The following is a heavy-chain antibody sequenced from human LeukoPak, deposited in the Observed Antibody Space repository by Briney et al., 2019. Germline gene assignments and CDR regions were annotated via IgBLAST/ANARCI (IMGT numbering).Heavy chain of an antibody. D-gene: IGHD4-17*01. V-gene: IGHV3-73*01. CDR3: TGQPNYGDYPY. Sequence: GGSLRLSCAASGFTFSGSTMHWVRQASGKGLEWVGRIRSKTSNYATAYTASVKGRFTISRDDSNNTTYPQMNILKTEDTAVYYCTGQPNYGDYPYWGQGTLVTVSS. J-gene: IGHJ4*02. CDR2: IRSKTSNYAT. CDR1: GFTFSGST.